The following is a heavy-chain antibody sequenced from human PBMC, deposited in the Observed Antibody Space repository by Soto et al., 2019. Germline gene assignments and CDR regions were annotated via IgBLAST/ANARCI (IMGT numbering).Heavy chain of an antibody. CDR2: IYPGDSDT. CDR1: GYSFISYW. J-gene: IGHJ6*02. CDR3: ARTSAAGKYYDAMDV. Sequence: GESLKISCKGSGYSFISYWIGWVRQMPGKGLEWMGIIYPGDSDTRYSPSFQGQVTISADKSISTAYLQWSSLKASDTAMYYCARTSAAGKYYDAMDVWGQGTTVTVSS. V-gene: IGHV5-51*01. D-gene: IGHD6-13*01.